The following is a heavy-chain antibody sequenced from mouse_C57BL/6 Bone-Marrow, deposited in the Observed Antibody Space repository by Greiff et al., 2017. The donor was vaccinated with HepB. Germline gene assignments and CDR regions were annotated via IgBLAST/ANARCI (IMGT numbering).Heavy chain of an antibody. CDR2: ISGGGGNT. Sequence: EVQGVESGGGLVKPGGSLKLSCAASGFTFSSYTMSWVRQTPEKRLEWVATISGGGGNTYYPDSVKGRFTISRDNAKNTLYLQMSSLRSEDTALYYCARRREVGRYFDVWGTGTTVTVSS. CDR3: ARRREVGRYFDV. CDR1: GFTFSSYT. D-gene: IGHD1-1*01. V-gene: IGHV5-9*01. J-gene: IGHJ1*03.